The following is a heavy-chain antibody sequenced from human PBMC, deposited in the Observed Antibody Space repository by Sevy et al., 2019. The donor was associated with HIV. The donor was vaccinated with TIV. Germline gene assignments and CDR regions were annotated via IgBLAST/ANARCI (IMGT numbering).Heavy chain of an antibody. CDR1: GGSISSSSYY. CDR3: AGSPAGYCTNGVCPLLDY. V-gene: IGHV4-39*01. CDR2: IYYSGST. D-gene: IGHD2-8*01. J-gene: IGHJ4*02. Sequence: SETLSLTCTVSGGSISSSSYYWGRLRQPPGKGLEWIGSIYYSGSTYYNPSLKSRVTISVDTSKNQFSLKLCSVTAADTAVYYCAGSPAGYCTNGVCPLLDYWGQGTLVTVSS.